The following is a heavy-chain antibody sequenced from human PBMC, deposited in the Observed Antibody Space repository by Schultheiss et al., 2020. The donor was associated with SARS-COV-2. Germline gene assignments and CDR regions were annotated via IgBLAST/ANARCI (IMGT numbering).Heavy chain of an antibody. CDR1: GGSISSYY. CDR2: IYTSGST. CDR3: ARKAWGDGMDV. V-gene: IGHV4-4*07. J-gene: IGHJ6*02. Sequence: SQTLSLTCTVSGGSISSYYWSWIRQPAGKGLEWIGRIYTSGSTNYNPSLKSRVTISIDTSKNQFSLTLTSVTAADTAVYYCARKAWGDGMDVWGQGTTVTVSS. D-gene: IGHD7-27*01.